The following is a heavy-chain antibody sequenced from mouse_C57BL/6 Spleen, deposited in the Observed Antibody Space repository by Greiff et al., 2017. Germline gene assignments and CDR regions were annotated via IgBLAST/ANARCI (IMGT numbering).Heavy chain of an antibody. CDR3: ARKKAGYSYAMDY. Sequence: VQWVESGPGLVQPSQSLSITCTVSGFSLTSYGVHWVRQSPGKGLEWLGVIWSGGSTDYNAAFISRLSISKDNSKSQVFFKMNSLQADDTAIYYCARKKAGYSYAMDYWGQGTSVTVSS. V-gene: IGHV2-2*01. CDR2: IWSGGST. D-gene: IGHD2-3*01. CDR1: GFSLTSYG. J-gene: IGHJ4*01.